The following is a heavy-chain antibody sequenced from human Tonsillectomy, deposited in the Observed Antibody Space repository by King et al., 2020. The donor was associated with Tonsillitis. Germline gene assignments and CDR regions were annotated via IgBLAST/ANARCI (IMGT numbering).Heavy chain of an antibody. Sequence: VQLVESGGGLVQPGGSLRLSCVASGITFSRYAVMWVRQAPGKGLEWVSAIGSWGHVTFYADAVKGRFTISRDNSKNTLYLHMSSLRVDDTAVYYCAKDPNGDYVGAYEIWGQGTMVSVSS. V-gene: IGHV3-23*04. CDR3: AKDPNGDYVGAYEI. J-gene: IGHJ3*02. D-gene: IGHD4-17*01. CDR1: GITFSRYA. CDR2: IGSWGHVT.